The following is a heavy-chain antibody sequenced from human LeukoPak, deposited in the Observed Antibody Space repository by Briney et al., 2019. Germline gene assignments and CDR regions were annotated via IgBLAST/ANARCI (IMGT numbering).Heavy chain of an antibody. CDR2: INHSGST. CDR1: GGSFSGYY. D-gene: IGHD6-19*01. V-gene: IGHV4-34*01. Sequence: SETLSLTCAVYGGSFSGYYWSWIRQPPGKGLGWIGEINHSGSTNYNPSLKSRVTISVDTSKNQFSLKLSSVTAADTAVYYCARGCFESRQQWLVRGNWFDPWGQGTLVTVSS. CDR3: ARGCFESRQQWLVRGNWFDP. J-gene: IGHJ5*02.